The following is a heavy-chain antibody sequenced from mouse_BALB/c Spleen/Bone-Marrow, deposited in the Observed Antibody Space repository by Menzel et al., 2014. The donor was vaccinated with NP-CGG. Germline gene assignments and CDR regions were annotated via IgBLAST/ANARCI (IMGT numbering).Heavy chain of an antibody. CDR3: ARSDYYGSSYCYFDY. D-gene: IGHD1-1*01. CDR2: IGYSDST. Sequence: EVKLLESGPGLVKPSQSLSLTCTVTGYSITSDYAWNWIRQFPGNKLEWMGYIGYSDSTSYNPSLKGRISITRDTSKNQFFLQLNSVTAEDTATYYCARSDYYGSSYCYFDYWGQGTTLTVSS. CDR1: GYSITSDYA. J-gene: IGHJ2*01. V-gene: IGHV3-2*02.